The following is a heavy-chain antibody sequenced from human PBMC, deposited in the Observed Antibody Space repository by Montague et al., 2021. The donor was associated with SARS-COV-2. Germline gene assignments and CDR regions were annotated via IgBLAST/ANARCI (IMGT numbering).Heavy chain of an antibody. D-gene: IGHD3-10*01. CDR1: GTSFSGYY. V-gene: IGHV4-34*01. Sequence: SDTLSLTCAVYGTSFSGYYWNWIRQPPGKGLEWIGEINHGGSTKYSPSLKSRLTISADTSKNQFSLKLTSVAAADTAVYYCARLRDGVVPSPILGVGPYYSYYYMDVWGRGTTVTVSS. CDR3: ARLRDGVVPSPILGVGPYYSYYYMDV. CDR2: INHGGST. J-gene: IGHJ6*03.